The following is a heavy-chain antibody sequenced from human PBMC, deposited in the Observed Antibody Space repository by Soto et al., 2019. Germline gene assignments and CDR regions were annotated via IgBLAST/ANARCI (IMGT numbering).Heavy chain of an antibody. D-gene: IGHD5-18*01. Sequence: QVQLVQSGAEVKKPGSSVKVSCKASGGTFSSYAISWVRQAPGQGLEWMGGIIPIFGTANYAQKFQGRVTITADESTSTAYRELSSLRSEDTAVYYCAREVQLWLGRGAYYFDYWGQGTLVTVSS. V-gene: IGHV1-69*01. CDR3: AREVQLWLGRGAYYFDY. CDR2: IIPIFGTA. CDR1: GGTFSSYA. J-gene: IGHJ4*02.